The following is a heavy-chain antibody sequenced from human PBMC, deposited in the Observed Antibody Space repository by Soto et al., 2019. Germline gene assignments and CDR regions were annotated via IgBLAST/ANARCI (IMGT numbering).Heavy chain of an antibody. Sequence: LSLTCTVSGGSISSGGYYWSWIRQHPGKGLEWIGYIYYSGSTYYNPSLKSRVTISVDTSKNQFSLKLSSVTAADTAVYYCAREKGKQLVLDYWGQGTLVTVSS. CDR2: IYYSGST. CDR3: AREKGKQLVLDY. J-gene: IGHJ4*02. CDR1: GGSISSGGYY. V-gene: IGHV4-31*03. D-gene: IGHD6-6*01.